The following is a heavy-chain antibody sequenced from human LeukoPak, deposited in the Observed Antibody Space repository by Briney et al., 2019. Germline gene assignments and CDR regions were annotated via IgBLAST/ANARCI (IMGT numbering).Heavy chain of an antibody. J-gene: IGHJ3*02. D-gene: IGHD5-18*01. CDR1: GGTFSSYA. V-gene: IGHV1-69*01. CDR2: IIPIFGTA. CDR3: ARAYSYGLHDAFDI. Sequence: SVKVSCKASGGTFSSYAISWVRQAPGQGLEWMGGIIPIFGTANYAPKFQGRVTITADESTSTAYMELSSLRSEDTAVYYCARAYSYGLHDAFDIWGQGTMVTVSS.